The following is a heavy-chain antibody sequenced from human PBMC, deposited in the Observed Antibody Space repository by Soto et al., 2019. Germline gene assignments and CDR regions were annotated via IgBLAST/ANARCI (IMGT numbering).Heavy chain of an antibody. J-gene: IGHJ6*02. Sequence: SETLSLTCTVSGGSISSGGYYWSWIRQHPGKGLEWIGYIYYSGSTYYNPPLKSRVTISVDTSKNQFSLKLSSVTAADTAVYYCARGRRNYYYGMDVWGRGTTVTVSS. CDR3: ARGRRNYYYGMDV. CDR1: GGSISSGGYY. V-gene: IGHV4-31*03. CDR2: IYYSGST.